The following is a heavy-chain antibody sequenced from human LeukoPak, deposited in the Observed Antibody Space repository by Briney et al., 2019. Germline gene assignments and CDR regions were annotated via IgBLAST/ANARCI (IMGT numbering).Heavy chain of an antibody. J-gene: IGHJ4*02. Sequence: SETLSLTCAVYGGSFSGYYWSWIRQPPGKGLEWIGEINHSGSTNYNPSLKSRDTISVDTSKNQFSLKLSSVTAADTAVYYCVRKGPPMVRGVIIYFDYWGQGTLVTVSS. CDR3: VRKGPPMVRGVIIYFDY. V-gene: IGHV4-34*01. CDR2: INHSGST. CDR1: GGSFSGYY. D-gene: IGHD3-10*01.